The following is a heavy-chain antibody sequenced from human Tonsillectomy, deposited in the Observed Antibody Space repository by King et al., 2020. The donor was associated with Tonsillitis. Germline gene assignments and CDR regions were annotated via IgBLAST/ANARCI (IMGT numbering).Heavy chain of an antibody. Sequence: VQLQESGPGLVKPSETLSLTCTVSGGSISSYYLSWIRQPPGKGLEWIGCIYYNGSTNYNPSLKSRFTISVDTSKNQFSLKLISVTAADTAVYFCARDRSGFYYGSGSPAHWFDPWGQGTLVTVSS. CDR3: ARDRSGFYYGSGSPAHWFDP. CDR2: IYYNGST. CDR1: GGSISSYY. J-gene: IGHJ5*02. V-gene: IGHV4-59*01. D-gene: IGHD3-10*01.